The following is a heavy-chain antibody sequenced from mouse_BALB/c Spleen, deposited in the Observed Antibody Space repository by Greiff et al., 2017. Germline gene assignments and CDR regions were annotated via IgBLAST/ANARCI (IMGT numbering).Heavy chain of an antibody. J-gene: IGHJ2*01. CDR3: ARPGYGNFDY. CDR1: GFDFSRYW. CDR2: INPDSSTI. Sequence: EVKLMESGGGLVQPGGSLKLSCAASGFDFSRYWMSWVRQAPGKGLEWIGEINPDSSTINYTPSLKDKFIISRDNAKNTLYLQMSKVRSEDTALYYCARPGYGNFDYWGQGTTLTVSS. D-gene: IGHD2-10*02. V-gene: IGHV4-1*02.